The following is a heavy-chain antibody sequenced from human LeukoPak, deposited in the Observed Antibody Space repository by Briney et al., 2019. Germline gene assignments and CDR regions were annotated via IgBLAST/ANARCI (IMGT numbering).Heavy chain of an antibody. CDR3: AKEGYDFWSGYSNYPYFGY. J-gene: IGHJ4*02. V-gene: IGHV3-30*02. CDR1: GFTFSSYG. Sequence: PGGSLRLSCAASGFTFSSYGMHWVRQALGKGLEWVAFIRYDGSNKYYADSVKGRFTISRDNSKNTLYLQMNSLRAEDTAVYYCAKEGYDFWSGYSNYPYFGYWGQGTLVTVSS. CDR2: IRYDGSNK. D-gene: IGHD3-3*01.